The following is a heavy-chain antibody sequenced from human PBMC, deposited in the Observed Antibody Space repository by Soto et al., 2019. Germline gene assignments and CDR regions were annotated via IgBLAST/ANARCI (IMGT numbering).Heavy chain of an antibody. CDR3: ATRWALYYYDYGAFDI. J-gene: IGHJ3*02. D-gene: IGHD3-22*01. CDR2: IYYSGST. Sequence: QLQLQESGPGLVKPSETLSLTCTVSGGSISSSSYYWGWIRQPPGKGLEWIGSIYYSGSTYYNPSLKSRVTISVDTSKNQFSLKLSSVTASDTAVYYCATRWALYYYDYGAFDIWGQGTMVTVSS. CDR1: GGSISSSSYY. V-gene: IGHV4-39*01.